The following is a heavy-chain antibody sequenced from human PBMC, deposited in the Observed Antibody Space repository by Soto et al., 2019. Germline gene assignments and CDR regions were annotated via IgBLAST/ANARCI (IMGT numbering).Heavy chain of an antibody. D-gene: IGHD2-2*01. J-gene: IGHJ5*02. CDR1: GGTFSSYA. Sequence: QVQLVQSGAEVKKPGASVKVSCKASGGTFSSYAISWVRQAPGQGLEWMGGIIPIFGTANYAQKLQGRVTITADESTSTAYMELSSLRSEDTAVYYCARAEDIVLVPSAMRLGWFDPWGQGTLVPVSS. CDR3: ARAEDIVLVPSAMRLGWFDP. CDR2: IIPIFGTA. V-gene: IGHV1-69*12.